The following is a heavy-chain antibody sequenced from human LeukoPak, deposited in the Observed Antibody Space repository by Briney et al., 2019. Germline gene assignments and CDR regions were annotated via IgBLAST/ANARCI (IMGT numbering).Heavy chain of an antibody. CDR2: IIPIFGTA. V-gene: IGHV1-69*01. CDR1: GGTFSSYA. Sequence: GASVKVSCKASGGTFSSYAISWVRQAPGQGLEWMGGIIPIFGTANYAQKFQGRVTITADESTSTAYMELSSLRSEDTAVYYCARDVTMVRGVIIKGYNWFDPWGQGTLVTVSS. CDR3: ARDVTMVRGVIIKGYNWFDP. D-gene: IGHD3-10*01. J-gene: IGHJ5*02.